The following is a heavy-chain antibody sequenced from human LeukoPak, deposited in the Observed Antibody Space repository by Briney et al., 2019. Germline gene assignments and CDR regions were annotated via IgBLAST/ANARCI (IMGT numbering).Heavy chain of an antibody. Sequence: SVKVSCKASGYTSITYGITWVRQAPGQGLEWMGGIIPIFGTANYAQKFQGRVTITADESTSTAYMELSSLRSEDTAVYYCARGPFNDFWSGYALSGMDVWGQGTTVTVSS. V-gene: IGHV1-69*13. D-gene: IGHD3-3*01. J-gene: IGHJ6*02. CDR1: GYTSITYG. CDR3: ARGPFNDFWSGYALSGMDV. CDR2: IIPIFGTA.